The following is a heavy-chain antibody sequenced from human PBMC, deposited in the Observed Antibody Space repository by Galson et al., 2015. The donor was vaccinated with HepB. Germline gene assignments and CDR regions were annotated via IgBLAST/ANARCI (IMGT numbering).Heavy chain of an antibody. CDR3: ARDNWYYYDSSGSDAFDI. CDR2: ISAYNGNT. D-gene: IGHD3-22*01. CDR1: GYTFTSYG. Sequence: SVKVSCKASGYTFTSYGISWVRQAPGQGLEWMGWISAYNGNTNYAQKLQGRVTMTTDTSTSTAYMELRSLRSDDTAVYYCARDNWYYYDSSGSDAFDIWGQGTMVTVSS. V-gene: IGHV1-18*04. J-gene: IGHJ3*02.